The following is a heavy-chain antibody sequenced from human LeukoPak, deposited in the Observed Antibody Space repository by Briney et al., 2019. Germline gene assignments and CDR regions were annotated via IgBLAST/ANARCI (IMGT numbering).Heavy chain of an antibody. CDR1: GGSISSYY. D-gene: IGHD3-22*01. CDR3: ARARITMIVVAFFDY. CDR2: IYYSGST. Sequence: PSETLSLTCTVSGGSISSYYWSWIRQPPGKGLEWIGSIYYSGSTYYNSSLKSRVTISVDTSKNQFSLKLSSVTAADTAVYYCARARITMIVVAFFDYWGQGTLVTVSS. V-gene: IGHV4-39*07. J-gene: IGHJ4*02.